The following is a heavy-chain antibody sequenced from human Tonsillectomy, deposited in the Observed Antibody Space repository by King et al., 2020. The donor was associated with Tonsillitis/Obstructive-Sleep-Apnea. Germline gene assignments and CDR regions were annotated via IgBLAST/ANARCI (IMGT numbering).Heavy chain of an antibody. CDR2: INHSGST. D-gene: IGHD2-2*01. CDR1: GGSFSGYY. V-gene: IGHV4-34*01. J-gene: IGHJ3*02. Sequence: VQLQQWGAGLLKPSETLSLTCAVYGGSFSGYYWSWIRQPPGKGLEWIGEINHSGSTHYNPSLKSRVTISVDTSKNQFSLKLSSVTAADTAVYYCASRRYCSSTSCYGDAFDIWGQGTMVTVSS. CDR3: ASRRYCSSTSCYGDAFDI.